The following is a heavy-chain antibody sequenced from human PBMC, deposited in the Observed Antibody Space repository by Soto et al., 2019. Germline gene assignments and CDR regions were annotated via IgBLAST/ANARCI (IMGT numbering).Heavy chain of an antibody. Sequence: GESLKISCKGSGYSFTSYWISWVRQMPGKGLEWMGRIDPSDSYTNYSPSFQGHVTISADKSISTAYLQWSSLKASDTAMYYCATLSIVGAQRGSQNGMDVWGQGTTVTVSS. CDR2: IDPSDSYT. J-gene: IGHJ6*02. D-gene: IGHD1-26*01. V-gene: IGHV5-10-1*01. CDR3: ATLSIVGAQRGSQNGMDV. CDR1: GYSFTSYW.